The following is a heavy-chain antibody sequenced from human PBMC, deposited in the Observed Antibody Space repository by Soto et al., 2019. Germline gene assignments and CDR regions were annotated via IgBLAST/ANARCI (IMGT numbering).Heavy chain of an antibody. CDR1: GGSISSGGYY. CDR3: ARGVPYYYDSSGYPPREYYFDY. CDR2: IYYSGST. V-gene: IGHV4-31*03. D-gene: IGHD3-22*01. J-gene: IGHJ4*02. Sequence: SETLSLTCTVSGGSISSGGYYWSWIRQHPGKGLEWIGYIYYSGSTYYNPSLKSRVTISVDTSKNQFSLKLSSVTAADTAVYYCARGVPYYYDSSGYPPREYYFDYWGQGTLVTVSS.